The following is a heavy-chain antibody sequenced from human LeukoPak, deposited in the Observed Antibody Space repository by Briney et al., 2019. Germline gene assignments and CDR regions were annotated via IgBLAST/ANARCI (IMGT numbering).Heavy chain of an antibody. CDR2: IYNSGST. J-gene: IGHJ4*02. Sequence: SETLSLTCTVSGGSISSGDYYWSWIRQAPGKGLEWIGYIYNSGSTYYNPSLKSRVTISVDTSKNQFSLKLSSVTAADTAVYYCARDLECDYAHYWGQGTLVTVSS. V-gene: IGHV4-30-4*01. D-gene: IGHD4-17*01. CDR3: ARDLECDYAHY. CDR1: GGSISSGDYY.